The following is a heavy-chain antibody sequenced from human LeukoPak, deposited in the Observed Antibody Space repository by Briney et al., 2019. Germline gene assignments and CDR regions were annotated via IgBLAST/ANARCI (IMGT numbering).Heavy chain of an antibody. D-gene: IGHD6-19*01. J-gene: IGHJ2*01. CDR3: ARGATGWFRYFDL. V-gene: IGHV4-4*02. CDR1: GGSISSSYW. CDR2: FFHSGST. Sequence: SETLSLTCAVSGGSISSSYWWSWVRQPPGKGLEWIGEFFHSGSTNYNPSLKSRVTISVDKSKNQFSLKLSSVTAADTAVYYCARGATGWFRYFDLWGRGTLVTVSS.